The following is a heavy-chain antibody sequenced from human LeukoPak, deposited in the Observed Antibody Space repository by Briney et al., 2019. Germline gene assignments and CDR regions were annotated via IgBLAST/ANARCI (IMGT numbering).Heavy chain of an antibody. V-gene: IGHV3-66*01. CDR3: ARDNGDYYDSSGPGAFDI. CDR2: IYSGGST. J-gene: IGHJ3*02. Sequence: GGSLRLSCAASGFTVSSNYMSWVRQAPGKGLEWVSVIYSGGSTYYADSVKGRFTISRDNSKNTLYLQMNSLRAEDTAVYYCARDNGDYYDSSGPGAFDIWGQGTMVTVSS. D-gene: IGHD3-22*01. CDR1: GFTVSSNY.